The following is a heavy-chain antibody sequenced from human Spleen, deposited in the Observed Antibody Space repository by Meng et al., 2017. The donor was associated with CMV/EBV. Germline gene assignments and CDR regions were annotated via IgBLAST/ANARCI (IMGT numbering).Heavy chain of an antibody. V-gene: IGHV1-8*01. Sequence: INWVRQGTGQGLEWMGWMNPNSGNTGYAQKCQGRVTMTRNTCISTAYMELSSLGSEETAVYYCARVYMPNGYSSSWYFPYYYYYGMDVWGQGTLVTVSS. CDR3: ARVYMPNGYSSSWYFPYYYYYGMDV. J-gene: IGHJ6*02. D-gene: IGHD6-13*01. CDR2: MNPNSGNT.